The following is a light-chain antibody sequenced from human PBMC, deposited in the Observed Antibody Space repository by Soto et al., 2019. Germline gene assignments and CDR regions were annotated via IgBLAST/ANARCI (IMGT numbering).Light chain of an antibody. V-gene: IGLV1-44*01. CDR3: AAWDDSLDGVI. CDR1: TSNIGTNT. J-gene: IGLJ2*01. CDR2: HNT. Sequence: QPVLTQSPSASGTPGQRVTISCSGGTSNIGTNTVNWYQQVPGTAPNLLPYHNTQRPSGVPDRFSGSKSGTSASLAISGLQSEDEADYYCAAWDDSLDGVIFGAGTKLTVL.